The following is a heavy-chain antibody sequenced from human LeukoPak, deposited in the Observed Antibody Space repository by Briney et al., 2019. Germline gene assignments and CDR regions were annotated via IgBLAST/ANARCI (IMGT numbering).Heavy chain of an antibody. J-gene: IGHJ6*03. CDR1: GYTFTSYY. CDR3: ARARGDIVVVREYYYMDV. Sequence: ASVKVSCKASGYTFTSYYMHWVRQAPGQGLEWMGIINPSGGSTSYAQKFQGRVTMTRDTSTSTVYMELSSLRSEDTAVYYCARARGDIVVVREYYYMDVWGKGTTVTVSS. D-gene: IGHD2-2*01. CDR2: INPSGGST. V-gene: IGHV1-46*01.